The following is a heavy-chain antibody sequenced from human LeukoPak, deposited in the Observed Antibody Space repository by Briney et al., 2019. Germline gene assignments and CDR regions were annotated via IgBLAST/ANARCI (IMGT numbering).Heavy chain of an antibody. CDR2: IYSGGST. CDR3: AMPYGSGYYYGMDV. J-gene: IGHJ6*02. CDR1: GFTVSSNY. V-gene: IGHV3-53*01. D-gene: IGHD3-10*01. Sequence: GGSLRHSCAASGFTVSSNYMSWVRQAPGKGLEWVSVIYSGGSTYYADSVKGRFTISRDNSKNTLYLQMNSLRAEDTAVYYCAMPYGSGYYYGMDVWGQGTTVTVSS.